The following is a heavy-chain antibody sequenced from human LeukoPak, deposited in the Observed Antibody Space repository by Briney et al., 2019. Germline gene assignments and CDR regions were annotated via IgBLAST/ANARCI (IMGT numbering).Heavy chain of an antibody. CDR3: ARGAYDFWSGYYPFDY. V-gene: IGHV1-18*01. Sequence: GASAKVSCKASGYTFTSYGISWVRQAPGQGLEWMGWISAYNGNTNYAQKLQGRVTMTTDTSTSTAYMELRSLRSDDTAVYYCARGAYDFWSGYYPFDYWGQGTLVTVSS. D-gene: IGHD3-3*01. CDR1: GYTFTSYG. J-gene: IGHJ4*02. CDR2: ISAYNGNT.